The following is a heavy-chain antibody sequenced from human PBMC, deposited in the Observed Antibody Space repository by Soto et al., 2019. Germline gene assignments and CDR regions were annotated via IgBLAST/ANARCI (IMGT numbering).Heavy chain of an antibody. CDR2: IYYSGST. CDR3: ARHSRLGYCSSTSCQGGDNWFDP. J-gene: IGHJ5*02. CDR1: GGSISSSSYY. Sequence: ETLSLTCTVSGGSISSSSYYWGWIRQPPGKGLEWIGSIYYSGSTYYNPSLKSRVTISVDTSKNQFSLKLSSVTAADTAVYYCARHSRLGYCSSTSCQGGDNWFDPWGQGTLVTVSS. D-gene: IGHD2-2*01. V-gene: IGHV4-39*01.